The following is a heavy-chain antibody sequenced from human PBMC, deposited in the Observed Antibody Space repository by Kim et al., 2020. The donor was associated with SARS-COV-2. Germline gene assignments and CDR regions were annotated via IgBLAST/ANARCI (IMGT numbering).Heavy chain of an antibody. Sequence: ASVKVSCKPSGYTFATYAIHWECQAPGQRLEFMGWINAGNGDTGSSQKFQGRVTLSRDSSARTVYMELSSLGSEDTAVYYCVRRGLGYGMDVWGQGTTV. CDR1: GYTFATYA. CDR3: VRRGLGYGMDV. CDR2: INAGNGDT. D-gene: IGHD7-27*01. V-gene: IGHV1-3*01. J-gene: IGHJ6*02.